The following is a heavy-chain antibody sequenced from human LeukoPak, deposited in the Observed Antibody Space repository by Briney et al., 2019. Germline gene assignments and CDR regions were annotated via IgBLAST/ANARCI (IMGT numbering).Heavy chain of an antibody. V-gene: IGHV4-59*08. CDR2: ISYSGNT. CDR3: AGHILGGNFDS. CDR1: GDSISDYY. Sequence: PSETQSLTCPVSGDSISDYYWSWIRQPPGKGLEWIGYISYSGNTNYNPSLKSRVTISFDTSNNQFSLKLTSVTAAGSAVYYCAGHILGGNFDSWGQGTLVTVSS. D-gene: IGHD4-23*01. J-gene: IGHJ4*02.